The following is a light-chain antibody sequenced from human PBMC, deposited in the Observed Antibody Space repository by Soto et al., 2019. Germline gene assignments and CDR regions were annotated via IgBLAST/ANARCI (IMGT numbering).Light chain of an antibody. CDR3: SSYTSSSTLDV. CDR1: SSDVGAYNF. Sequence: QSALTQPPSASGSPGQSVTISCTGTSSDVGAYNFVSWYQQHPGKAPKLMIYEVNNRPSGVSNRFSGSKSGNTASLTISGLQAEDEADYYCSSYTSSSTLDVFGTGTKVTVL. CDR2: EVN. J-gene: IGLJ1*01. V-gene: IGLV2-14*01.